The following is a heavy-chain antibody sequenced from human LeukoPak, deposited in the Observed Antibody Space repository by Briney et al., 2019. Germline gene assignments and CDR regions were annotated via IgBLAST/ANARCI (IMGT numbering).Heavy chain of an antibody. V-gene: IGHV4-34*01. D-gene: IGHD1-1*01. CDR1: GGSFSGYY. J-gene: IGHJ6*02. CDR3: VVEYYNYDIDV. CDR2: IDHSGST. Sequence: SETLSLTCAVYGGSFSGYYWSWIRRTPGKGLEWIGEIDHSGSTNYNPSLKSRVIISADTSKNQFSLNLSSVTAADTAVYYCVVEYYNYDIDVWGQGTTVTVSS.